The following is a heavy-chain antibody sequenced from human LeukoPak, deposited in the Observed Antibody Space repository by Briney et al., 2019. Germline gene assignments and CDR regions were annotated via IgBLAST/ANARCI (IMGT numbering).Heavy chain of an antibody. Sequence: PGGSLRLSCEASGFIFDDYAMHWVRQAPGKGLVWVSRINSDGSSTSYADSVKGRFTISRDNAKNTLYLQMNSLRAEDTAVYYCARDGPYYGSGSQRDYWGQGTLVTVSS. CDR2: INSDGSST. CDR3: ARDGPYYGSGSQRDY. D-gene: IGHD3-10*01. V-gene: IGHV3-74*01. CDR1: GFIFDDYA. J-gene: IGHJ4*02.